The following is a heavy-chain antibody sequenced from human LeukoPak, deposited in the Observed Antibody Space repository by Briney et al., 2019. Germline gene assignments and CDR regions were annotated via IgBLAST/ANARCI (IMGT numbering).Heavy chain of an antibody. V-gene: IGHV3-11*06. CDR1: GFTFSDYY. J-gene: IGHJ4*02. Sequence: AGTLRLSCAASGFTFSDYYMSCILHAPRERRVGGSYISSSSSYTNYADSVKGRFTISRDNAKNSLYLQMNSLRAEDTAVYYCARDSPWSVRYLDFWGQGTLVSVSS. D-gene: IGHD2-8*01. CDR2: ISSSSSYT. CDR3: ARDSPWSVRYLDF.